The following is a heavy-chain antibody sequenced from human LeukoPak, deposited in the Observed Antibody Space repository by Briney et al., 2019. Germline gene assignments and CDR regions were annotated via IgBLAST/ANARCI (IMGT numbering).Heavy chain of an antibody. Sequence: TTGGSLRLSCAASGFTFSSYAMSWVRQAPGQGLEWMGGIIPIFGTANYAQKFQGRVTITADESTSTAYMELSSLRSEDTAVYYCASMTTVVIGLNRRSWFDPWGQGTLVTVSS. J-gene: IGHJ5*02. CDR3: ASMTTVVIGLNRRSWFDP. CDR1: GFTFSSYA. D-gene: IGHD4-23*01. CDR2: IIPIFGTA. V-gene: IGHV1-69*01.